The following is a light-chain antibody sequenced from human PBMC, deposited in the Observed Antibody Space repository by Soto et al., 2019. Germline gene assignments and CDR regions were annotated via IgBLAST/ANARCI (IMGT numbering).Light chain of an antibody. CDR2: DAT. CDR3: QQRSNWIFT. J-gene: IGKJ3*01. V-gene: IGKV3-11*01. Sequence: EVVLTQSPATLSLSPGEGATLFCRASQSVGNYLAWYQQRPGQAPRLLIYDATSRATGIPARFSGSGSGTDFTLTITSLEPEDFAVYYCQQRSNWIFTFDPGTIVDIK. CDR1: QSVGNY.